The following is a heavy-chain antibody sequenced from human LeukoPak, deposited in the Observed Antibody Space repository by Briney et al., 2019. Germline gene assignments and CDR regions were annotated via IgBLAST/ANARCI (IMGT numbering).Heavy chain of an antibody. V-gene: IGHV3-7*01. D-gene: IGHD1-26*01. CDR3: ARYSGTYYASSFDY. CDR2: IKEDGSEK. J-gene: IGHJ4*02. CDR1: GFTFTSYW. Sequence: GGSLRVSFAASGFTFTSYWMTWVRQAPGKGLGWGANIKEDGSEKYYVDSVKGRFTISRDNAKNSLYLQMNSLRAEDTAVYYCARYSGTYYASSFDYWGQGTLVTVSS.